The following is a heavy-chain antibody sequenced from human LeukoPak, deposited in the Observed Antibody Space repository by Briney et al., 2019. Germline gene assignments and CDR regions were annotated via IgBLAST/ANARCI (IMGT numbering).Heavy chain of an antibody. CDR1: GFTFSSYA. CDR3: ARDGVVPAAIVMGIDY. Sequence: GGSLRLSCAASGFTFSSYAMSWVRQAPGKGLEWVSAISGSGGSTYYADSVKGRFTISRDNSKNTLYLQMNSLRAEDTAVYYCARDGVVPAAIVMGIDYWGQGTLVTVSS. V-gene: IGHV3-23*01. D-gene: IGHD2-2*01. CDR2: ISGSGGST. J-gene: IGHJ4*02.